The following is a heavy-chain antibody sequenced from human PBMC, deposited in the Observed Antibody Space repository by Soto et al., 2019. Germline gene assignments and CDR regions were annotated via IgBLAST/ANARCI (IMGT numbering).Heavy chain of an antibody. J-gene: IGHJ6*02. CDR1: GGSISSSNW. Sequence: QVQLQESGPGLVKPSGTLSLTCAVSGGSISSSNWWSWVRQPPGKGLEWIGEIYHSGSTNYNPSPKRRVTISVDKSKNQFPLKLSSVTAADTAVYYCARGSVVRGVAYYGMDVWGQGTTVTVSS. D-gene: IGHD3-10*01. CDR2: IYHSGST. V-gene: IGHV4-4*02. CDR3: ARGSVVRGVAYYGMDV.